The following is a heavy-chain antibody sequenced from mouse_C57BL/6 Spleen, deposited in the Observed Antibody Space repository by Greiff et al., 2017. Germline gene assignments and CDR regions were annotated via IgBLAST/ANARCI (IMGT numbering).Heavy chain of an antibody. D-gene: IGHD2-4*01. V-gene: IGHV3-6*01. CDR2: ISYDGST. Sequence: EVKLVESGPGLVKPSQSLSLTCSASGYSITSGYYWNWIRQFPGNKLEWMGYISYDGSTNYNPSLKNRISITRDTSKNPFFLKLNSVTTEDTATYYCARIYYDHEGFDYWGQGTLVTVSA. CDR3: ARIYYDHEGFDY. CDR1: GYSITSGYY. J-gene: IGHJ3*01.